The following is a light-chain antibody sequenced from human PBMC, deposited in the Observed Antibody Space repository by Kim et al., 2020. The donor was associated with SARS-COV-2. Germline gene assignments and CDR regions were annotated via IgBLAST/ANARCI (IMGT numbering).Light chain of an antibody. J-gene: IGLJ3*02. Sequence: GHRVTTSCSGSTSNVAVNNVYWYQQLPGTAPRLLIYKNNQRPSRVPDRFSASKSGTSASLAISGLRSEDEADDYCAGWDDRLSGPVFGGGTQLTVL. V-gene: IGLV1-47*01. CDR1: TSNVAVNN. CDR3: AGWDDRLSGPV. CDR2: KNN.